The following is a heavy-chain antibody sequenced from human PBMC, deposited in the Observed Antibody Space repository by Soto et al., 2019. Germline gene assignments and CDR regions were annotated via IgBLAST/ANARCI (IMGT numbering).Heavy chain of an antibody. V-gene: IGHV5-51*01. CDR3: ARRDGYDPLGGYYYGMDV. CDR1: GYSFTSYW. J-gene: IGHJ6*02. Sequence: GESLKISCKGSGYSFTSYWIGWVRQMPGKGLEWMGIIYPGDSDTRYSPSFQGQVTISADKSISTAYLQWSSLKASDTAMYYCARRDGYDPLGGYYYGMDVWGQGTTVTVYS. CDR2: IYPGDSDT. D-gene: IGHD5-12*01.